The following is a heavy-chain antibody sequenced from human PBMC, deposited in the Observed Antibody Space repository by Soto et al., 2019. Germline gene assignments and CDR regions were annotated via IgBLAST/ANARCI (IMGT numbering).Heavy chain of an antibody. CDR3: ARDLMAVVIAPGYGMDV. CDR1: GGTFSSYA. J-gene: IGHJ6*02. V-gene: IGHV1-69*01. CDR2: IIPIFGTA. D-gene: IGHD2-15*01. Sequence: QVQLVQSGAEVAKPGASVKVSCKASGGTFSSYAISWVRQAPGQGLEWMGGIIPIFGTANYAQKFQGRVTITADESTSTAYMELSSLRSKDTAVYYCARDLMAVVIAPGYGMDVWGQGTTVTVSS.